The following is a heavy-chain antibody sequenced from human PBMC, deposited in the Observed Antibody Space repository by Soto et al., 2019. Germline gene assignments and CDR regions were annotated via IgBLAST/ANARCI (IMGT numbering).Heavy chain of an antibody. J-gene: IGHJ6*02. Sequence: SVKVSCKASGGTFSSYSISWVRQAPGQGLEWMGGIIPIFGTANYAQKFQGRVTITADESTSTAYMELSSLRSEDTAVYYCASGYCSSTSCSYYYYGMDVWGQGTAVTVSS. CDR3: ASGYCSSTSCSYYYYGMDV. CDR2: IIPIFGTA. D-gene: IGHD2-2*03. V-gene: IGHV1-69*13. CDR1: GGTFSSYS.